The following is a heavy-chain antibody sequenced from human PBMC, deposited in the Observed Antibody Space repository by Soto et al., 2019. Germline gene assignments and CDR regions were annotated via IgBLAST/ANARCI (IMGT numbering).Heavy chain of an antibody. V-gene: IGHV4-39*01. Sequence: QLQLQESGPGLVKPSETLPLTCTVSGGSISSSSYYWGWIRQPPGKGLEWIGSIYSSGSTYYNPSLKSRVTISIDTSENQFSLRLSSVTAADTAVYYCGRHRGIWRYYDVWGQGTLVTVSS. J-gene: IGHJ4*02. D-gene: IGHD3-3*01. CDR1: GGSISSSSYY. CDR2: IYSSGST. CDR3: GRHRGIWRYYDV.